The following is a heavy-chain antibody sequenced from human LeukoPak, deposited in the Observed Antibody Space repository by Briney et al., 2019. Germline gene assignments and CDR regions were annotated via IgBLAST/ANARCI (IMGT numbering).Heavy chain of an antibody. CDR1: GITLSNYG. J-gene: IGHJ6*02. V-gene: IGHV3-23*01. D-gene: IGHD6-19*01. Sequence: PGGPLRLSCAVSGITLSNYGMSWVRQAPGKGLEWVSAISGSGGSTYYADSVKGRFTISRDNSKNTLYLQMNSLRAEDTAVYYCAKGNIAVARYYYYGMDVWGQGTTATVSS. CDR3: AKGNIAVARYYYYGMDV. CDR2: ISGSGGST.